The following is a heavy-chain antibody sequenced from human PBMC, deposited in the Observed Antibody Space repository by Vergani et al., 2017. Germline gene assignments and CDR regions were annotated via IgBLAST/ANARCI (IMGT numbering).Heavy chain of an antibody. D-gene: IGHD5-24*01. CDR3: ARGTRDTPSSLDY. Sequence: QVQLVESGGGVVQPGRSLSLSCTPSSFNLGDYGMHWVRQAPGRGLEWVSMTWYEGNNNYYADSVKGRFTISKDISKNTLYLQMNSLRGDDTAVYYCARGTRDTPSSLDYWGQGTLVTVSS. V-gene: IGHV3-33*01. CDR1: SFNLGDYG. CDR2: TWYEGNNN. J-gene: IGHJ4*02.